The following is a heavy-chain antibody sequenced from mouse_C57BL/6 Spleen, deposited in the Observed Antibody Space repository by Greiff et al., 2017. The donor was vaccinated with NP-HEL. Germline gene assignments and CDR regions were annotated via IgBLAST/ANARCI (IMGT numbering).Heavy chain of an antibody. CDR3: ARVSDSSGYDYYAMDY. V-gene: IGHV5-17*01. CDR2: ISSGSSTI. CDR1: GFTFSDYG. J-gene: IGHJ4*01. Sequence: EVKVEESGGGLVKPGGSLKLSCAASGFTFSDYGMHWVRQAPEKGLEWVAYISSGSSTIYYADTVKGRFTISRDNAKNTLFLQMTSLRSEDTAMYYCARVSDSSGYDYYAMDYWGQGTSVTVSS. D-gene: IGHD3-2*02.